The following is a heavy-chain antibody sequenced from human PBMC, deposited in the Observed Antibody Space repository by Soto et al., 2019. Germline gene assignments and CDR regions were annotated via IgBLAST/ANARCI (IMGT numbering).Heavy chain of an antibody. CDR1: GYTFTSHS. Sequence: QVQLVQSGAEVKKPGASVKVSCKASGYTFTSHSIIWVRRAPGEGLERVGWISAYNGYTNSAENFQGRATMTTDASTNTVYMELRSLRSDDTAVYYCARVGYYYGSGSYVFDPWGQGTLVTVSS. CDR3: ARVGYYYGSGSYVFDP. V-gene: IGHV1-18*04. J-gene: IGHJ5*02. CDR2: ISAYNGYT. D-gene: IGHD3-10*01.